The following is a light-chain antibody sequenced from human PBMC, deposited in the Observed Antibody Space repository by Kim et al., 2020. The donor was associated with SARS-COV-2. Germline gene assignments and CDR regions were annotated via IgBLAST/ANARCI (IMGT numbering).Light chain of an antibody. J-gene: IGKJ4*01. CDR2: DTS. CDR3: QQYDNLPLT. Sequence: DIQMTQSPSSLSASVGDRVTITCQASQDIRNHLNWYQQKPGKAPKLLIYDTSNLETGVPSRFSGSVSGTDFTFTISSLQPEDIATYYCQQYDNLPLTFGGGTKVDIK. CDR1: QDIRNH. V-gene: IGKV1-33*01.